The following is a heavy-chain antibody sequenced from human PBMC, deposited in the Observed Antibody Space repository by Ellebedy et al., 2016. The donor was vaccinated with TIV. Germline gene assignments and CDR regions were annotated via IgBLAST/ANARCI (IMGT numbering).Heavy chain of an antibody. CDR2: INYRRSV. Sequence: SETLSLTCTVSGASITSSLYDWGWIRQPPGKGLEWIGNINYRRSVYYSPSLSRRVTVAIDPSKKKFSLTLTSVTAADTAVYYCARDQRGPNAFDVWGQGTLVTVSS. CDR3: ARDQRGPNAFDV. J-gene: IGHJ3*01. D-gene: IGHD3-10*01. CDR1: GASITSSLYD. V-gene: IGHV4-39*02.